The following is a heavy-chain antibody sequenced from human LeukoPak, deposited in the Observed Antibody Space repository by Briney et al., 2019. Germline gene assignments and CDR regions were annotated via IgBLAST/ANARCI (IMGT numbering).Heavy chain of an antibody. J-gene: IGHJ4*02. CDR3: QVLMITFGGVIHDY. D-gene: IGHD3-16*02. CDR1: GYTFTSYD. V-gene: IGHV1-8*03. CDR2: TNPNSGNT. Sequence: ASVKVSCKASGYTFTSYDINWVRQATGQGLEWMGWTNPNSGNTGYAQKFQGRVTITRNTSISTAYMELSSLRSEDTAVYYCQVLMITFGGVIHDYWGQGTLVTVSS.